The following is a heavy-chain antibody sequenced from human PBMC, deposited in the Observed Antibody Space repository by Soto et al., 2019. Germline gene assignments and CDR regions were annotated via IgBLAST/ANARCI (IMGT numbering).Heavy chain of an antibody. Sequence: PGGFLRLSCAASGFTFLSSSMTWVRQAPGKGLEWVSYISSSSSTIYYADSVKGRFTISKDNAKNSLYLQMNSLRAEDTAVYYCAREPGLKRGYSYGSHYCGQGT. J-gene: IGHJ4*02. V-gene: IGHV3-48*01. CDR1: GFTFLSSS. CDR3: AREPGLKRGYSYGSHY. D-gene: IGHD5-18*01. CDR2: ISSSSSTI.